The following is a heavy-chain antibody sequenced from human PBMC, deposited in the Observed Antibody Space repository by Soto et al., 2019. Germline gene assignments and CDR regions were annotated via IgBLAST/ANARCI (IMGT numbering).Heavy chain of an antibody. CDR1: GGSISSYY. J-gene: IGHJ4*02. V-gene: IGHV4-59*12. D-gene: IGHD5-12*01. CDR3: AREGDGYNRYRYDF. Sequence: SETLSLTCTVSGGSISSYYWSWIRQPPGKGLEWIGYIYYSGSTNYNPSLKSRVTISVDTSKNQFSLKLSSVTAADTAVYYCAREGDGYNRYRYDFSGQGTLVTVSS. CDR2: IYYSGST.